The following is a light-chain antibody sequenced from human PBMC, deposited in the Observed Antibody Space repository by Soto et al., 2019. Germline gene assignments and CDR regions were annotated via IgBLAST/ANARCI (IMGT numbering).Light chain of an antibody. CDR3: QQSPSAPLN. Sequence: DLQMTQSPSSLSASVGDRVTITCRASQRIRSYLNCYQQKPGKAPKLLICDASTLQSGVPSRFSGSGSGTEFNSPITCLQPAAFATYYCQQSPSAPLNFGGGTQVEIK. J-gene: IGKJ4*01. CDR2: DAS. V-gene: IGKV1-39*01. CDR1: QRIRSY.